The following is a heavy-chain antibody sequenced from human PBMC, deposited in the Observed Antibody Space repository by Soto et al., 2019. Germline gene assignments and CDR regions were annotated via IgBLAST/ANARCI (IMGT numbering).Heavy chain of an antibody. Sequence: TGGSLRLSCTASGFTFNDYTLSWVRQAPGKGLEWVGFIRSKAYGGKTEYAASVKGRFTISRDDSKSIAYMQMNSLKTEDTAVYYCTAGKLYPSLDFDYWGQGTLVTVSS. CDR3: TAGKLYPSLDFDY. CDR1: GFTFNDYT. J-gene: IGHJ4*02. V-gene: IGHV3-49*04. D-gene: IGHD2-8*01. CDR2: IRSKAYGGKT.